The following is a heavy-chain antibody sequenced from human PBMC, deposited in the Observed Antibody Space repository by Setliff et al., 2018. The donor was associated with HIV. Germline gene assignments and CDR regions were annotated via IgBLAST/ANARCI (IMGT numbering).Heavy chain of an antibody. J-gene: IGHJ4*02. V-gene: IGHV4-34*01. CDR1: GGSFNGYY. Sequence: PSETLSLTCAVYGGSFNGYYWGWIRQPPGKGLEWIGTIYYTGSTNYNPSLKSRVTISVDTSKSQFSLKLNSVTAADTAVYYCARDQSDWFYWGQGTLVTVSS. CDR3: ARDQSDWFY. D-gene: IGHD3-3*01. CDR2: IYYTGST.